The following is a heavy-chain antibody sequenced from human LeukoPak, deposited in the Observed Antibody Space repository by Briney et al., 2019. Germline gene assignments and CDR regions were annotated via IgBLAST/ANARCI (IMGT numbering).Heavy chain of an antibody. V-gene: IGHV5-51*01. Sequence: GESLKISCKGSGYSFTSYRIGWVRQMPGKGLEWMGIIYPGDSDTRYSPSFQGQVTVSADKSISTAYLQWSSLKASDTAMYYCARVGYSYGYGADYWGQGTLVTVSS. D-gene: IGHD5-18*01. CDR2: IYPGDSDT. J-gene: IGHJ4*02. CDR3: ARVGYSYGYGADY. CDR1: GYSFTSYR.